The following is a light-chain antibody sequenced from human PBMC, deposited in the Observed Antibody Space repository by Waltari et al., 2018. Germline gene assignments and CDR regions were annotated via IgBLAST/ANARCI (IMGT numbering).Light chain of an antibody. CDR2: EVS. CDR3: CSFAGSSTS. J-gene: IGLJ1*01. V-gene: IGLV2-23*02. Sequence: QSALPQPASVSGSPGQSITISCSNTRTDLGTYKLVSWYQPRPGKAPKLVIYEVSERPSGVSNRFSGSKSGDTASLTISGLQAEDEADYYCCSFAGSSTSFGTGTTVTVL. CDR1: RTDLGTYKL.